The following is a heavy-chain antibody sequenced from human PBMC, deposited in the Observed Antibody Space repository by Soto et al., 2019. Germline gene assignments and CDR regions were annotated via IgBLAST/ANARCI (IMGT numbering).Heavy chain of an antibody. CDR1: GYTFTSYY. CDR3: ARDRYSSGWYVPRYGMEV. V-gene: IGHV1-46*01. J-gene: IGHJ6*02. Sequence: ASVKVSCKASGYTFTSYYMHWVRQAPGQGLEWMGIINPSGGSTSYAQKFQGRVTMTRDTSTSTVYMELSSLRSEDTAVYYCARDRYSSGWYVPRYGMEVWGQGTTVTVSS. D-gene: IGHD6-19*01. CDR2: INPSGGST.